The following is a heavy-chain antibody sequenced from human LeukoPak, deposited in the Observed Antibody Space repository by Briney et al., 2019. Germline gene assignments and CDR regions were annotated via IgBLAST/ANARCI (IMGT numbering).Heavy chain of an antibody. Sequence: SETLSLTCNVSGGSISSYYWSWIRQPPGKGLEWIWYIYYSVSTNYNPSLKSRVTISVDTSKNQFSLKLSSVTAADTAVYYCAILGGYSSSWSLGYFDYWGQGTLVTASS. D-gene: IGHD6-13*01. J-gene: IGHJ4*02. CDR2: IYYSVST. CDR3: AILGGYSSSWSLGYFDY. V-gene: IGHV4-59*08. CDR1: GGSISSYY.